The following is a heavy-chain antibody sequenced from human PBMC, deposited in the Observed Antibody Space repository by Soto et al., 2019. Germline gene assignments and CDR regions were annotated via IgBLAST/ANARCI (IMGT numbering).Heavy chain of an antibody. CDR3: AVDYGQAFDI. D-gene: IGHD4-17*01. CDR1: GFTFSSYA. Sequence: GGSLRLSCAASGFTFSSYAMHWVRQAPGKGLEWVAVISYDGSNKYYADSVKGRFTISRDNSKSTLYLQMNSLRAEDTAVYYCAVDYGQAFDIWGQGTMVTVSS. V-gene: IGHV3-30-3*01. CDR2: ISYDGSNK. J-gene: IGHJ3*02.